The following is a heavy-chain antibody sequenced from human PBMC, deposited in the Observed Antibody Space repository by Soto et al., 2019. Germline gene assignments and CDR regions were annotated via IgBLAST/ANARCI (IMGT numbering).Heavy chain of an antibody. V-gene: IGHV4-34*01. CDR2: INYSGST. D-gene: IGHD5-18*01. J-gene: IGHJ4*02. CDR1: GGSFSGYY. Sequence: SETLSLTCAVYGGSFSGYYWSWIRQPPGKGLEWIGEINYSGSTNYNPSLKSRVTISVDTSKNQFSLKLSSVTAADTAVYYCARGPGIQLWGEFDYWGQGTLVTVSS. CDR3: ARGPGIQLWGEFDY.